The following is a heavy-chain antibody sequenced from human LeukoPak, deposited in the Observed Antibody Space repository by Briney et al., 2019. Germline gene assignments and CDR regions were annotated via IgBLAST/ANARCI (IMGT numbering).Heavy chain of an antibody. Sequence: ASVEVSCKASGYTFSTFDINWVRQATGQGLEWMGWMNPNSDNTGSAQKFQGRVTMTRDSSISTAYMELSSLTSEDTAVYYCARGQNPTSYYYYGMDLWGQGTTVTVSS. V-gene: IGHV1-8*01. D-gene: IGHD1-14*01. CDR2: MNPNSDNT. CDR3: ARGQNPTSYYYYGMDL. J-gene: IGHJ6*02. CDR1: GYTFSTFD.